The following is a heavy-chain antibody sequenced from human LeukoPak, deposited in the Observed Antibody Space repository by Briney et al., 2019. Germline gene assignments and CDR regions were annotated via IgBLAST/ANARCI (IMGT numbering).Heavy chain of an antibody. CDR2: ISSSSSYI. J-gene: IGHJ5*02. D-gene: IGHD4-17*01. Sequence: GGSLRLSCAASGFTFSSYGMNWVRQAPGKGLEWVSSISSSSSYIYYADSVKGRFTISRDNAKNSLYLQMNSLRAEDTAVYYCARDTDYGDPNWFDPWGQGTLVTVSS. CDR3: ARDTDYGDPNWFDP. CDR1: GFTFSSYG. V-gene: IGHV3-21*01.